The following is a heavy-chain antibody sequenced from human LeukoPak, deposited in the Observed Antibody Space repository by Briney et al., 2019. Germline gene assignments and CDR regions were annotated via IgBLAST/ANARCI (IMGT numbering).Heavy chain of an antibody. J-gene: IGHJ4*02. CDR2: ISSSSSYI. Sequence: GGSLRLSCEASGFTFSSYAMTWVRQPPGKGLEWVSSISSSSSYIYYADSVKGRFTISRDNAKNSLYLQMNSLRAEDTAVYYCARGPRIAALGYWGQGTLVTVSS. CDR3: ARGPRIAALGY. D-gene: IGHD6-6*01. V-gene: IGHV3-21*01. CDR1: GFTFSSYA.